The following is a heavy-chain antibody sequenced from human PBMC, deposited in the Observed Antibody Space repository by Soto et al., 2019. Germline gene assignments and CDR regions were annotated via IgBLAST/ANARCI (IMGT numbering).Heavy chain of an antibody. CDR3: AKEKIVVVVAATYFDY. D-gene: IGHD2-15*01. V-gene: IGHV3-30*18. CDR1: GFTFSSYG. CDR2: ISYDGSNK. J-gene: IGHJ4*02. Sequence: QVQLVESGGGVVQPGRSLRLSCAASGFTFSSYGMHWVRQAPGKGLEWGAVISYDGSNKYYADSVKGRFTISRDNSKNTLYLQMNSLRAEDTAVYYCAKEKIVVVVAATYFDYWGQGTLVTVSS.